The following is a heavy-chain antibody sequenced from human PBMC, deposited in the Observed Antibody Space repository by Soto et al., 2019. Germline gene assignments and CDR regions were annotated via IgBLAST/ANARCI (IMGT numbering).Heavy chain of an antibody. CDR1: GGSVSSGSYY. CDR3: ASSTGYCSGGSCYFTVGMRNYYYYYAMDV. V-gene: IGHV4-61*01. D-gene: IGHD2-15*01. Sequence: SETLSLTCTVSGGSVSSGSYYGSWILQPPGKGLEWIGYIYYSGGTNYNPSLKSRVTISVDTSKNQFSLKLSSVTAADTAVYYCASSTGYCSGGSCYFTVGMRNYYYYYAMDVWGQGTTVTVSS. CDR2: IYYSGGT. J-gene: IGHJ6*02.